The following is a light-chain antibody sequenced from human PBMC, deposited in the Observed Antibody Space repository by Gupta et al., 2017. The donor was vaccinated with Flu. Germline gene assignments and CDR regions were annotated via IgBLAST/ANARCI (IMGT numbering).Light chain of an antibody. Sequence: EIVLTQSPGTLSLSPGERATLSCRASQTITNNYLAWYQQRPGQAPRLLIYGASTRATDIPDRFRASGSGTDFTLTISRLEPEDFVVYFCQQDGTSIWTFGQGTRVEVK. CDR2: GAS. V-gene: IGKV3-20*01. CDR1: QTITNNY. CDR3: QQDGTSIWT. J-gene: IGKJ1*01.